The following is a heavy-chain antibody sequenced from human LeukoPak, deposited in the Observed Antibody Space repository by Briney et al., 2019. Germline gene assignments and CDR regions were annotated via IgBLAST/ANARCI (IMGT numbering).Heavy chain of an antibody. J-gene: IGHJ3*02. D-gene: IGHD3-10*01. V-gene: IGHV1-18*01. Sequence: ASVKVSCKSSGYTFTSYGISWVRQAPGQGLEWMGWISAYNGNTNYAQKLQGGVTMTTDTSTSTAYMELRSLRSDDTAVYYCARDGRLGMGRGVNAFDIWGQGTMVTVSS. CDR3: ARDGRLGMGRGVNAFDI. CDR2: ISAYNGNT. CDR1: GYTFTSYG.